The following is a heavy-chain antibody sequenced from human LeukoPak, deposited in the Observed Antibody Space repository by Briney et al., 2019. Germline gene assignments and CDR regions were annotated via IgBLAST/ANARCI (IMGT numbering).Heavy chain of an antibody. J-gene: IGHJ5*02. CDR3: ARLDCGSTDCYSSHNWFDP. V-gene: IGHV1-18*01. CDR1: GYTFTTYT. CDR2: VSAYNGNT. D-gene: IGHD2-2*01. Sequence: ASVKVSCKASGYTFTTYTITWVRQAPGQGLERMGWVSAYNGNTNYAHSLQGRVTMTTDTSTRTAYMELRSLGSDDTAVYYCARLDCGSTDCYSSHNWFDPWGQGTLVTVSS.